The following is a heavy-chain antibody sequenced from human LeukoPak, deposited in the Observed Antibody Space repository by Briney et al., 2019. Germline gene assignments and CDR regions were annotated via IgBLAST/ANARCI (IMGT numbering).Heavy chain of an antibody. CDR3: ARVRPTPWLRCHAFDI. CDR1: GGSISSGGYN. CDR2: IYHSGST. V-gene: IGHV4-30-2*01. D-gene: IGHD4-17*01. Sequence: SETLSLTCTVSGGSISSGGYNWSWIRQPPRKGLEWIGYIYHSGSTYYNPSLKSRVTISVDKSKNQFSLKLSSVTAADTAVYYCARVRPTPWLRCHAFDIWGQGTMVTVSS. J-gene: IGHJ3*02.